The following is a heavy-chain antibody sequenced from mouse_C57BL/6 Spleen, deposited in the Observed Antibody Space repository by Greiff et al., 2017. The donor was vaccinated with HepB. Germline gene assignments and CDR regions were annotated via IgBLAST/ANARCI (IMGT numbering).Heavy chain of an antibody. CDR2: ISDGGSYT. J-gene: IGHJ3*01. D-gene: IGHD2-5*01. Sequence: EVKLVESGGGLVKPGGSLKLSCAASGFTFSSYAMSWVRQTPEKRLEWVATISDGGSYTYYPDNVKGRFTISRDNAKDNLYLQMSHLRSEDTAMSYFARGWDYSNCRFAYWGQGTLVTVSA. CDR3: ARGWDYSNCRFAY. V-gene: IGHV5-4*03. CDR1: GFTFSSYA.